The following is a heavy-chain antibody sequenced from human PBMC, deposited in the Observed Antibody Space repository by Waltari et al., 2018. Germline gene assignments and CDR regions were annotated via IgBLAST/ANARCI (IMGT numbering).Heavy chain of an antibody. D-gene: IGHD6-19*01. Sequence: VQLVESGGGLVQPGGSLRLSCAASGFTFSSYSMNWVRQAPGKGLEVVAVISYDGSNKYYADSVKGRFTISRDNSKNTLYLQMNSLRAEDTAVYYCASPAVGIAVAGTDYWGQGTLVTVSS. CDR1: GFTFSSYS. CDR3: ASPAVGIAVAGTDY. J-gene: IGHJ4*02. V-gene: IGHV3-30*03. CDR2: ISYDGSNK.